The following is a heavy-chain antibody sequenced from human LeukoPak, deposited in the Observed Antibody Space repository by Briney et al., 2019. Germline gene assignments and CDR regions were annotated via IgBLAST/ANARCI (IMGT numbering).Heavy chain of an antibody. V-gene: IGHV4-4*07. CDR2: MYTSGST. CDR1: GGSISSYY. J-gene: IGHJ4*02. D-gene: IGHD6-6*01. CDR3: ARDPGYSSSSGLLFDY. Sequence: SETLSLTCTVSGGSISSYYWSWIRQPAGKGLEWIGRMYTSGSTNYNPSLKSRVTMSVDTSKNQFSLKLSSVTAADTAVYYCARDPGYSSSSGLLFDYWGQGTLVTVSS.